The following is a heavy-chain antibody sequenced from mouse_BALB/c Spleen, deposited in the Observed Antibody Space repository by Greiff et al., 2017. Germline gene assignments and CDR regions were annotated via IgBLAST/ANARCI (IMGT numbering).Heavy chain of an antibody. V-gene: IGHV1S127*01. J-gene: IGHJ2*01. CDR1: GYTFTSYW. CDR3: TIYYGYDGYYFDY. CDR2: IDPSDSDT. D-gene: IGHD2-2*01. Sequence: VQLQQSGAELVKPGASVKMSCKASGYTFTSYWMHWVQQRPGQGLEWIGVIDPSDSDTSYNQKFKGKATLTVDTSSSTAYMQLSSLTSEDSAVYYCTIYYGYDGYYFDYWGQGTTLTVSA.